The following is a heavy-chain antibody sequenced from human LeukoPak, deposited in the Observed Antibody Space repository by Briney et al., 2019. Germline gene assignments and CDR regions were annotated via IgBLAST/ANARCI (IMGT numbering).Heavy chain of an antibody. CDR1: GFTFSSYA. CDR2: ISGSGGST. CDR3: SWIRGALGYYYMDV. J-gene: IGHJ6*03. D-gene: IGHD3-10*01. V-gene: IGHV3-23*01. Sequence: GGSLRLSCAASGFTFSSYAMSWVRQAPGKGLEWVSAISGSGGSTYYADSVKGRFTISRDNSKNTLYLQMSSLKTEDTAVYYCSWIRGALGYYYMDVWGKGTPVTISS.